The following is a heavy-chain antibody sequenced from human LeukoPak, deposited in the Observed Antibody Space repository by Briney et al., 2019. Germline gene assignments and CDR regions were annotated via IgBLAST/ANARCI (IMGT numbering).Heavy chain of an antibody. J-gene: IGHJ4*02. CDR3: ARAPYGGATDY. D-gene: IGHD4/OR15-4a*01. CDR2: IYYSGST. V-gene: IGHV4-59*01. CDR1: GGSISSYY. Sequence: SETLSLTCTVSGGSISSYYWSWIRQPPGKGLEWIGYIYYSGSTNYNPSLKSRVSISVDTSKNQFSLTLSSVTAADTAVYYCARAPYGGATDYWGQGTLVTVSS.